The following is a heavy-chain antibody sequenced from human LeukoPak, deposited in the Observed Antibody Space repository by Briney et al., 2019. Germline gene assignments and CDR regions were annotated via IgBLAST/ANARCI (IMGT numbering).Heavy chain of an antibody. CDR1: GFTFSSYA. Sequence: PGGSLRLSCAASGFTFSSYAMSWVRQAPGKGLEWVSAISGSGGSTYYADSVKGRFTISRDNSKNTLYLQMNSLRAEDTAVYYCARARGYSYGYNYWGQGTLVTVSS. D-gene: IGHD5-18*01. J-gene: IGHJ4*02. V-gene: IGHV3-23*01. CDR2: ISGSGGST. CDR3: ARARGYSYGYNY.